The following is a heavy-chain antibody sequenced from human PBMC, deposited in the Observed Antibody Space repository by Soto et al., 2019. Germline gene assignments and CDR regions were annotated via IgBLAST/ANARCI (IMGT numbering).Heavy chain of an antibody. Sequence: PVGSLRLSCAASGFTVSANYMSWVRQAPGKGLEWLSATDSGGSTYYTDSVKGRFTISRDNSKNTLYLQMSSLRPEDTAVYYCKRDRNCWGQGTLVTVSS. CDR3: KRDRNC. CDR1: GFTVSANY. J-gene: IGHJ4*02. CDR2: TDSGGST. V-gene: IGHV3-66*01.